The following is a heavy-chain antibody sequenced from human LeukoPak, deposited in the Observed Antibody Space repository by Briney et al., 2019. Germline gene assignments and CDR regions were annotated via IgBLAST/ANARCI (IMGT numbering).Heavy chain of an antibody. CDR1: GYTFTSYG. Sequence: ASVKVSCKASGYTFTSYGICWVRQAPGQGLEWMGWISAYNGNTNYAQKLQGRVTMTTDTSTSTAYMELRSLRSDDTAVYYCARDLGGSGSNYGDYVASLDYWGQGTLVTVSS. CDR2: ISAYNGNT. D-gene: IGHD4-17*01. CDR3: ARDLGGSGSNYGDYVASLDY. J-gene: IGHJ4*02. V-gene: IGHV1-18*01.